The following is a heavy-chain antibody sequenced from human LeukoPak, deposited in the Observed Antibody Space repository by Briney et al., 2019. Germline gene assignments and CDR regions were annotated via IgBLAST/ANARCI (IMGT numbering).Heavy chain of an antibody. CDR3: ARETTPFDY. CDR2: INPNSGGT. V-gene: IGHV1-2*02. CDR1: GYTFTTDY. D-gene: IGHD1-7*01. Sequence: ASVKVSCKASGYTFTTDYIHWVRQAPGQGLEWMGWINPNSGGTNYAQKFQGRVTMTRDTSISTAYMELSRLRSDDTAVYYCARETTPFDYWGQGTLVTVSS. J-gene: IGHJ4*02.